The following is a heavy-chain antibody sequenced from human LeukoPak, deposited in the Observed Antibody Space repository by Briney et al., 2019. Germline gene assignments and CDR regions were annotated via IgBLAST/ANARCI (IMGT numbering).Heavy chain of an antibody. CDR1: GGSISSGDYY. V-gene: IGHV4-30-4*08. J-gene: IGHJ4*02. CDR2: IYYSGST. D-gene: IGHD1-26*01. CDR3: ARDQRGATYY. Sequence: SETLSLTCTVSGGSISSGDYYWSWIRQPPGKDLEWIGYIYYSGSTYYNPSLKSRVTISVDTSKNQFSLKLSSVTAADTAVYYCARDQRGATYYWGQGTLVTVSS.